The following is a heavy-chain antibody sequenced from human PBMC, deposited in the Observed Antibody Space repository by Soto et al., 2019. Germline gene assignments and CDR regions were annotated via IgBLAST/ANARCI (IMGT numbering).Heavy chain of an antibody. D-gene: IGHD2-15*01. CDR1: GGTFSTYA. CDR3: ARDEMVVATGSRTWHYYYGMDV. J-gene: IGHJ6*02. CDR2: IIPIFGTA. V-gene: IGHV1-69*14. Sequence: QVQLVQSGAEVKKPGSSVKVSCKSSGGTFSTYAISWVRQAPGQGLEWMGGIIPIFGTANYAQKFQGRVTIPADKSTTTAYMEVISLRSEDTAVYYCARDEMVVATGSRTWHYYYGMDVWGQGTTVTVSS.